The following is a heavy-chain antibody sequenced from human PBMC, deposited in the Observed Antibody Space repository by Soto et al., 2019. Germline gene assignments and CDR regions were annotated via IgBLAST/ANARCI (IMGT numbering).Heavy chain of an antibody. CDR3: ARGVAAASDY. J-gene: IGHJ4*02. CDR1: GYTFTTYG. D-gene: IGHD6-19*01. Sequence: QIQLVQSGTEMKKPGASVKVSCKASGYTFTTYGITWVRQAPGQGREWMGWINPYNGNTNYPQKFQGRVTMTTDTSTSTAYMELRSLRSDDTAVYYCARGVAAASDYWGQGTLITVSS. V-gene: IGHV1-18*01. CDR2: INPYNGNT.